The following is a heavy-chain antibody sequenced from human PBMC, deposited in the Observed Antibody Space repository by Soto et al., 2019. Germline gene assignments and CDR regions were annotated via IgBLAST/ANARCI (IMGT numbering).Heavy chain of an antibody. V-gene: IGHV3-30*18. CDR2: ISYDGSNK. J-gene: IGHJ4*02. Sequence: GGSVRLSFVASGFTFSSYGRHWVRQAPGKGLEWVAVISYDGSNKYYADSVKGRFTISRDNSKNTLYLQMNSLRAQDTAVYYSAKDLYCNSWYRPDYWGQGTLVTVSS. CDR3: AKDLYCNSWYRPDY. CDR1: GFTFSSYG. D-gene: IGHD6-13*01.